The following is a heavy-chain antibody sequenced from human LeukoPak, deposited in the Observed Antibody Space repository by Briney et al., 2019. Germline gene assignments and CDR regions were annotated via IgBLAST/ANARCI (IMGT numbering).Heavy chain of an antibody. Sequence: SETLSLPCAVYGGSFSGYYWSWIRQPPGKGLEWIGEINHSGSTNYNPSLKSRVTISVDTSKNQFSLKLSSVTAADTAVYYCAREDTAMVSFDYWGQGTLVTVSS. J-gene: IGHJ4*02. CDR1: GGSFSGYY. V-gene: IGHV4-34*01. CDR3: AREDTAMVSFDY. CDR2: INHSGST. D-gene: IGHD5-18*01.